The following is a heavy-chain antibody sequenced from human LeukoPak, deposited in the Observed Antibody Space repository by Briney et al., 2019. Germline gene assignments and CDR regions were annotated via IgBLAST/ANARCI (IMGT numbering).Heavy chain of an antibody. CDR2: IIPIFGTA. CDR3: ARAPIGYNSAGTGYFDY. V-gene: IGHV1-69*13. Sequence: GASVKVSCKASGYTFTDYYVHWVRQAPGQGLEWMGGIIPIFGTANYAQKFQGRVTITADESTSTAYMELSSLRSEDTAVYYCARAPIGYNSAGTGYFDYWGQGTLVTVSS. J-gene: IGHJ4*02. D-gene: IGHD6-19*01. CDR1: GYTFTDYY.